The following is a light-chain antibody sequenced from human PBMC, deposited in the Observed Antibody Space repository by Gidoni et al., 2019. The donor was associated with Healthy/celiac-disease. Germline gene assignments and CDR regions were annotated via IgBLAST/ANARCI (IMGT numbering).Light chain of an antibody. V-gene: IGKV4-1*01. Sequence: DIVMTQSPDSLAVSLGERATINCKSSQSVVYSSNNKNYLAWYQQKPGQPPKLLIYWASTRESGVPDRLSGSGSGTDFTLTISSLQAEDVAVYYCQQYFSTGLFTFGPGTKVDIK. CDR2: WAS. CDR1: QSVVYSSNNKNY. CDR3: QQYFSTGLFT. J-gene: IGKJ3*01.